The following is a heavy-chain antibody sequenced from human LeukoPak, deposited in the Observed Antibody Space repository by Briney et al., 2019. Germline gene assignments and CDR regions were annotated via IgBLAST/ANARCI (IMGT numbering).Heavy chain of an antibody. V-gene: IGHV4-4*02. D-gene: IGHD7-27*01. Sequence: PSGTLSLTCTVSGGSISTNPYWWPWVRQPPGKGLEWIGEISHRGSTKYNPSLRSRVTISADESKNQFSLTFSPVTAADTAVYFCARAPPWALDYWGPGNLATVSS. CDR3: ARAPPWALDY. CDR1: GGSISTNPYW. J-gene: IGHJ4*02. CDR2: ISHRGST.